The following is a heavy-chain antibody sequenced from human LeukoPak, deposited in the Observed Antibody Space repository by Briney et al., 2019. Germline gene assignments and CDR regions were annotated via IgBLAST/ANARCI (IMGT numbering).Heavy chain of an antibody. CDR2: ISYDGSNK. V-gene: IGHV3-30*04. J-gene: IGHJ6*03. D-gene: IGHD3-10*01. CDR1: GFTFSSYE. Sequence: PGGSLRLSCAASGFTFSSYEMNWVRQAPGKGLEWVAVISYDGSNKNYADSVKGRFTISGDNSKNTLYLQMNSLRSEDTAVYYCARDYRSMDYGSGSQKAYYYYYYMDVWGKGTTVTVSS. CDR3: ARDYRSMDYGSGSQKAYYYYYYMDV.